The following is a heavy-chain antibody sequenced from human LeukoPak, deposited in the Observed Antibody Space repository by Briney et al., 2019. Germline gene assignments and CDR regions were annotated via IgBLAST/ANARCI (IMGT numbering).Heavy chain of an antibody. CDR3: AKNLGEYTRSWGAFDI. J-gene: IGHJ3*02. CDR1: GGSFSGSY. Sequence: PSETLSLTCAVYGGSFSGSYWSWIRQPPGKGLEWIGEINHSGSTNYSPSLKSRVTMSVDTSKNQFSLKLSSVTAADTAVYYCAKNLGEYTRSWGAFDIWGQGTMVTVSS. V-gene: IGHV4-34*01. D-gene: IGHD3-16*01. CDR2: INHSGST.